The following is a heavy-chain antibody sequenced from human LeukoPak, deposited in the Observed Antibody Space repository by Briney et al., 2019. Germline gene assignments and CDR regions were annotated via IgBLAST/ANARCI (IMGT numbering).Heavy chain of an antibody. Sequence: ASVKVSCKASGYTFTSYYMHWVRQAPGQGLEWMGIINPSGGSTSYAQKFQGRVTMTRDTSTSTVYMELSSLRSEDTAVYYCASGYCSSTSCYKVDGMDVWGQGTTVTVSS. V-gene: IGHV1-46*01. D-gene: IGHD2-2*02. CDR2: INPSGGST. CDR1: GYTFTSYY. J-gene: IGHJ6*02. CDR3: ASGYCSSTSCYKVDGMDV.